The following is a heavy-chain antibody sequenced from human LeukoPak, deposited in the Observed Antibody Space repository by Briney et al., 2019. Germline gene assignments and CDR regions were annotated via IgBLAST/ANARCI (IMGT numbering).Heavy chain of an antibody. J-gene: IGHJ4*02. CDR2: INHSGST. V-gene: IGHV4-34*01. Sequence: SETLSLTCAVYGGSFSGYYWSWIRQPPGKGLEWIGEINHSGSTNYNPSLKSRVTMSVDTSKNQFSLKLSSVTAADTAVYYCARGRVKLGRRPNGRTVLFDYWGQGTLVTVSS. D-gene: IGHD4-11*01. CDR3: ARGRVKLGRRPNGRTVLFDY. CDR1: GGSFSGYY.